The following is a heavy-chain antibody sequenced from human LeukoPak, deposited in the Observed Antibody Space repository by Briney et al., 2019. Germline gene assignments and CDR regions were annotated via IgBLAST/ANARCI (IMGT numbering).Heavy chain of an antibody. CDR2: IKEDGSQR. CDR3: ARVVAVAGRAFDI. Sequence: HPGGSLRLSCAVSGFTFSSYWMSWVRQAPGKGLEWVANIKEDGSQRSYVDSVKGRFTISRDNAKNSLYLQMNSLRAEDTAVYYCARVVAVAGRAFDIWGQGTMVTVSS. D-gene: IGHD6-19*01. V-gene: IGHV3-7*01. J-gene: IGHJ3*02. CDR1: GFTFSSYW.